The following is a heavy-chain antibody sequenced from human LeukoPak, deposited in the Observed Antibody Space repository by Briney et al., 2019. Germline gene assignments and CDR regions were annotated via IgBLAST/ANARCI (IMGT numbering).Heavy chain of an antibody. D-gene: IGHD5-24*01. J-gene: IGHJ4*02. CDR3: ATDSYRGRRSGYSAGDF. CDR1: GFTLSSYA. V-gene: IGHV3-23*01. Sequence: GGTLRLSCAASGFTLSSYAMSWVRQAPGKGLEWVSGFSGSGSSTFYADSVKGRFTISRDNSQNTLYLQMDSLRTEDTALYYCATDSYRGRRSGYSAGDFWGQGTLVTVSS. CDR2: FSGSGSST.